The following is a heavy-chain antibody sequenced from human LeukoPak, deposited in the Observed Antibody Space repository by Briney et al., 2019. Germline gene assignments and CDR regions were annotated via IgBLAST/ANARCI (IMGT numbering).Heavy chain of an antibody. CDR1: GFTSDDYA. J-gene: IGHJ3*02. V-gene: IGHV3-9*02. Sequence: GGSLRLSCAASGFTSDDYAMHWVRQAPGKGLEWVSGISWNSGSIGYADSVKGRFAISRDNAKNSLYLQMNSLRAEDTALYYCAKAAFWSIAARAFDIWGQGTMVTVSS. CDR3: AKAAFWSIAARAFDI. CDR2: ISWNSGSI. D-gene: IGHD6-6*01.